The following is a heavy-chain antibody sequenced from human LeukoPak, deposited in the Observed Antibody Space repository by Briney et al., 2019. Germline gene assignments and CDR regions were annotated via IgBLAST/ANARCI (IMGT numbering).Heavy chain of an antibody. Sequence: SETLSLTCAVYGGSFSGYYWSWIRQPPGKRLEWIGEINHSGSTNYNPSLKSRVTISVDTSKNQFSLKLSSVTAADTAVYYCARERGRSSSGTQSHYFDYWGQGTLVTVSS. CDR3: ARERGRSSSGTQSHYFDY. CDR1: GGSFSGYY. CDR2: INHSGST. D-gene: IGHD6-6*01. V-gene: IGHV4-34*01. J-gene: IGHJ4*02.